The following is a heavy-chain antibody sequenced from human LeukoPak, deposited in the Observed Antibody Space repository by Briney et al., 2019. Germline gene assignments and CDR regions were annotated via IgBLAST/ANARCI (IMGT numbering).Heavy chain of an antibody. D-gene: IGHD1-26*01. Sequence: GGSLRLSCAGSGFSFSSYGMHWVRQAPGKGLEWMAFIRSDGSNKYYADSVKGRFTVSRDNTKNSLYLQMNSLRAEDTAVYYCTMIEWERWRGWGQGTLVTVSS. CDR3: TMIEWERWRG. V-gene: IGHV3-30*02. CDR2: IRSDGSNK. J-gene: IGHJ4*02. CDR1: GFSFSSYG.